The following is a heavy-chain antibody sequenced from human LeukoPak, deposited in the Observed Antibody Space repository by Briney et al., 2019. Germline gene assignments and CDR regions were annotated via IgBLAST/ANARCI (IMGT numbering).Heavy chain of an antibody. D-gene: IGHD3-22*01. J-gene: IGHJ4*02. Sequence: ASVKVSCKASGYIFTGYYIHWVRQAPGQGLEWMGWINPNSGGTNYAQKFQGRVTMTRDTSISTAYMELSRLRSDDTAVYYCARGLTNYYDTKGFDYWGQGTLVTVSS. V-gene: IGHV1-2*02. CDR1: GYIFTGYY. CDR3: ARGLTNYYDTKGFDY. CDR2: INPNSGGT.